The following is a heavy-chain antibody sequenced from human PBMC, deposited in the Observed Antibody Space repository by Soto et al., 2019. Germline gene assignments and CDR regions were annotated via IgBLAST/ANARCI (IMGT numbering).Heavy chain of an antibody. CDR1: GFTFSDYA. CDR3: AKAIRFQFVQWFSGDY. Sequence: PGGSLRLSCAASGFTFSDYAMSWARQAPGKGLEWVAAITTDGRTTYYGGSVKGRFTISRDNSKNTLYLEMNSLRAEDAAIYYCAKAIRFQFVQWFSGDYWGQGTLVTVSS. J-gene: IGHJ4*02. V-gene: IGHV3-23*01. CDR2: ITTDGRTT. D-gene: IGHD3-3*01.